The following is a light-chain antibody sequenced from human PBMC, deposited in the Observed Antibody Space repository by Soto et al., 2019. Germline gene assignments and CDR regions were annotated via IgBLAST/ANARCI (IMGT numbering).Light chain of an antibody. V-gene: IGLV1-40*01. CDR2: GND. CDR1: SSNIGAGYD. J-gene: IGLJ3*02. Sequence: QSVLTQPPSVSGAPGQRVTISSTGSSSNIGAGYDVHWYQQLPGTAPKLLIYGNDNRPSGVPDRFSGSKSGSSASLAITGLQAEDEADYYCQSYDRLSGAVFGGGTKLTVL. CDR3: QSYDRLSGAV.